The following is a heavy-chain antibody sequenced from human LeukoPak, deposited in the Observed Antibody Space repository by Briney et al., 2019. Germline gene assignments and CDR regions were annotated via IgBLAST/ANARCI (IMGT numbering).Heavy chain of an antibody. CDR2: ISYDGSNK. Sequence: GGSLRLSCAASGFTFSSYGMHWVHQAPGKGLEWVAVISYDGSNKYYADSVKGRFTISRDNSKNTLYLQMNSLRAEDTAVYYCAKGDGYYYYYYGMDVWGQGTTVTVSS. CDR1: GFTFSSYG. CDR3: AKGDGYYYYYYGMDV. V-gene: IGHV3-30*18. J-gene: IGHJ6*02. D-gene: IGHD4-17*01.